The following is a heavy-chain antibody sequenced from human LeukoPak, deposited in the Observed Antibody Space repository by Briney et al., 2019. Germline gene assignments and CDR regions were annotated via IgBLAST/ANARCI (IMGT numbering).Heavy chain of an antibody. V-gene: IGHV3-21*01. D-gene: IGHD6-19*01. Sequence: GGSLRLSCAASGFTFSSYSMNWVCQAPGKGLEWVSSISSSSSYIYYADSVKGRFTISRDNAKNSPYLQMNSLRAEDTAVYYCARDLGSGWYGGDFDYWGQGTLVTVSS. J-gene: IGHJ4*02. CDR1: GFTFSSYS. CDR2: ISSSSSYI. CDR3: ARDLGSGWYGGDFDY.